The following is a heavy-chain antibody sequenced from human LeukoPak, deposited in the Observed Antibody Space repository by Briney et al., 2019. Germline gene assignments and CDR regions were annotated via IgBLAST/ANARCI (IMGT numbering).Heavy chain of an antibody. D-gene: IGHD5-12*01. Sequence: XMXWVRQXXGXGXEWXGRIKSKTDGGTTDYAAPVKGRFTISRDDSKNTLYLQMNSLKTEDTAVYYCTPGIVAEFDYWGQGTLVTGSS. CDR1: X. J-gene: IGHJ4*02. CDR2: IKSKTDGGTT. CDR3: TPGIVAEFDY. V-gene: IGHV3-15*01.